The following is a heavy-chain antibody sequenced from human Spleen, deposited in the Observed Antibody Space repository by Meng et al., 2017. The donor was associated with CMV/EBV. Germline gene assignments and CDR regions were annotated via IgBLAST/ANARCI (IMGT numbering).Heavy chain of an antibody. CDR2: INPNSGGT. J-gene: IGHJ6*02. CDR1: GYTFTGYY. Sequence: ASVKVSCKASGYTFTGYYMHWVRQAPGQGLEWMGWINPNSGGTNSAQKFQGRVTMTRDTSISTAYMELSRLRSDDTAVYYCARHVLLWFGERFRYYYGMDVWGQGTTVTVSS. CDR3: ARHVLLWFGERFRYYYGMDV. D-gene: IGHD3-10*01. V-gene: IGHV1-2*02.